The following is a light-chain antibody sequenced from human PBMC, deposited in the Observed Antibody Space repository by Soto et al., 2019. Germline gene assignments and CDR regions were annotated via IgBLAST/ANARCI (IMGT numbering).Light chain of an antibody. J-gene: IGKJ1*01. CDR3: QQYNNWPWT. Sequence: EIVMTQSPATLSVSPGERATLSCRASQSISSNLAWYQQKPGQAPRLLMFRTSSRATGFPARFSGSGSGTEFNLTISSLQSEDFAVYYCQQYNNWPWTFGQGTKVDNK. V-gene: IGKV3-15*01. CDR2: RTS. CDR1: QSISSN.